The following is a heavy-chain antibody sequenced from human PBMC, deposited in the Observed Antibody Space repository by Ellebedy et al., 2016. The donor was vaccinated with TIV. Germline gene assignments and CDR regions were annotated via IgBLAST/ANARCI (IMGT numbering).Heavy chain of an antibody. CDR3: AGDVEADAFEI. Sequence: MPSETLSLPCRVPGCPISRYYWSWVRQPPGKGLDWIRYIYSIGSTHYSPSLKRRVTMSLDTSTNEVSLNLTSVTAADTAVYYCAGDVEADAFEIWGQGTMVTVAS. J-gene: IGHJ3*02. CDR2: IYSIGST. V-gene: IGHV4-59*01. CDR1: GCPISRYY.